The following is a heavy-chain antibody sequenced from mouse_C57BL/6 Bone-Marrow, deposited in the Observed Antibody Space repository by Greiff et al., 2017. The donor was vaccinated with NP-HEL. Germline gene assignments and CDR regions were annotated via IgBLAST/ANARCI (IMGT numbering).Heavy chain of an antibody. V-gene: IGHV1-39*01. D-gene: IGHD1-1*01. Sequence: VQLQQSGPELVKPGASVKISCKASGYSFTDYNMNWVKQSTGKSLEWIGVINPNYGTTSYNQKFKGKATLTVDQSSSTAYMQLNSLTSEDSAVYYCARVDYGSSLWYFDVWGTGTTVTVSS. J-gene: IGHJ1*03. CDR2: INPNYGTT. CDR1: GYSFTDYN. CDR3: ARVDYGSSLWYFDV.